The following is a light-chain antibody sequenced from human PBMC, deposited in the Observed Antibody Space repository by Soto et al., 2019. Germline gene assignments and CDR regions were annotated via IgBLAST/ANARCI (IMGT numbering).Light chain of an antibody. CDR1: SSEGGGFNY. J-gene: IGLJ1*01. V-gene: IGLV2-14*03. CDR2: GFT. Sequence: QSVLTQPASVSGSPGQSITISCTGTSSEGGGFNYVSWYQQHPGKAPKLMIYGFTNRPSGVSYRFSGSKSGNTASLTISGLQAEDEADYSCNSYTSSSTYVFGTGTKVTVL. CDR3: NSYTSSSTYV.